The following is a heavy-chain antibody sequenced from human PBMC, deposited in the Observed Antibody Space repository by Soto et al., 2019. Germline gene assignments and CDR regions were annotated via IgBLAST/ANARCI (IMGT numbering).Heavy chain of an antibody. CDR3: AKDRGSNTAMHRFDP. J-gene: IGHJ5*02. CDR2: ISDSGGST. Sequence: GGSLRLSCAASGFSVSLNYMSWVRQVPGKGLEWVSVISDSGGSTYYADSVKGRFTISRDNSKNTLYLQMNSLRADDTAVYYCAKDRGSNTAMHRFDPWGQGSLVTVSS. CDR1: GFSVSLNY. V-gene: IGHV3-23*01. D-gene: IGHD5-18*01.